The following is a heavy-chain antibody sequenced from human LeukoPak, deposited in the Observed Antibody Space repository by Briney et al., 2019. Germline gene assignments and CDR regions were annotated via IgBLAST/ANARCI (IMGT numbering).Heavy chain of an antibody. Sequence: QSGGSLKLSCAASGFTFSNSAMHWVRQASGKGLEWVGRIRSKANSYATAYAASVEGRFIISRHDSKNAVYLQMNTLKTDDTAVYYCATRGAEHYWGQGALVTVSS. CDR1: GFTFSNSA. D-gene: IGHD1-26*01. CDR2: IRSKANSYAT. J-gene: IGHJ4*02. CDR3: ATRGAEHY. V-gene: IGHV3-73*01.